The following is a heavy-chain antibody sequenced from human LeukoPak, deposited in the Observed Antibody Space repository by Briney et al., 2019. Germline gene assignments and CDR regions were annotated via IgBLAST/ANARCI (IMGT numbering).Heavy chain of an antibody. CDR2: ISYSGST. V-gene: IGHV4-61*01. Sequence: PSETLSLTCPVSGVSLSRGSCIWRWIRQPPGKGLEWIGYISYSGSTDYHPSLKSRVTISVDTSKKQFSLKLSSVTAADTAYYYCARHLRGSHFDYWGQGTLVTVSS. CDR1: GVSLSRGSCI. D-gene: IGHD5-24*01. J-gene: IGHJ4*02. CDR3: ARHLRGSHFDY.